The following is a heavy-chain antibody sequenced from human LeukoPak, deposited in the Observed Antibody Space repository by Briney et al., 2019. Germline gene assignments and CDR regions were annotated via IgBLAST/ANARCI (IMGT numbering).Heavy chain of an antibody. Sequence: PGGSLRLSCAASGFTFSSYSMNWVRQAPGKGLEWVSSISSSSSYIYYADSVKGRFTISRDNAKNSLYLQMNSLRAEDTAVYYCARKARNYYDSSGSRYFDLWGRGTLVTVSS. CDR3: ARKARNYYDSSGSRYFDL. V-gene: IGHV3-21*01. CDR1: GFTFSSYS. J-gene: IGHJ2*01. CDR2: ISSSSSYI. D-gene: IGHD3-22*01.